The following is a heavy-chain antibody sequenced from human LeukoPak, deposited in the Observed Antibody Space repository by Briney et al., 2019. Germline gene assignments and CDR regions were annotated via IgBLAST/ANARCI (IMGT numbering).Heavy chain of an antibody. V-gene: IGHV3-48*03. Sequence: PGGSLRLSCAASGFSFSSYEMNWVRQAPGKGLEWVSYISASGTTIYYADSVKGRFTISRDNAKNSLFLRMSSLRVEDTAVYYCARPGTAWSSHWYFDVWGRGTLVTVSS. D-gene: IGHD1-7*01. CDR3: ARPGTAWSSHWYFDV. J-gene: IGHJ2*01. CDR1: GFSFSSYE. CDR2: ISASGTTI.